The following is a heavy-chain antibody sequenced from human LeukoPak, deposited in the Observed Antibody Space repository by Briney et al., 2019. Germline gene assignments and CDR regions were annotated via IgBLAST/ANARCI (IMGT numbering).Heavy chain of an antibody. J-gene: IGHJ4*02. D-gene: IGHD1-26*01. V-gene: IGHV1-2*02. CDR2: INPNSGGT. CDR1: GYTFTGYY. Sequence: ASVKVSCKASGYTFTGYYMHWVRQAPGQGLEWMGWINPNSGGTNYAQKFQGRVTMTRDTSISTAYMELSRLRSDDTAVYYCARSWGSGSYTRFLEIDYWGQGTLVTVSS. CDR3: ARSWGSGSYTRFLEIDY.